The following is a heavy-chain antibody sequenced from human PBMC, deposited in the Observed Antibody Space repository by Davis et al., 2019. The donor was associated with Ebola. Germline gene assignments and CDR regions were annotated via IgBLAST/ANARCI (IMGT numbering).Heavy chain of an antibody. CDR3: ARDRKGDGRPPWAFHI. Sequence: GESLKISCAASGFTFSSYAIHWVRQAPGKGLDWVAVISYDGSTEYYADSVRGRFTISRDNSKNTLYLQMNSLRAEDTALYYCARDRKGDGRPPWAFHIWGQGTMVTVSS. V-gene: IGHV3-30-3*01. D-gene: IGHD5-24*01. CDR2: ISYDGSTE. CDR1: GFTFSSYA. J-gene: IGHJ3*02.